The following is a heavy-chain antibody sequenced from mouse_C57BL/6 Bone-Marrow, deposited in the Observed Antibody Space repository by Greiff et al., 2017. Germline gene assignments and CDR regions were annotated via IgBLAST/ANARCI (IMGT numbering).Heavy chain of an antibody. CDR3: ARVDYGNYGAWFAY. CDR2: IYPSDSET. CDR1: GYTFTSYW. D-gene: IGHD2-1*01. V-gene: IGHV1-61*01. Sequence: VQLQQSGAELVRPGSSVKLSCKASGYTFTSYWMDWVKQRPGQGLEWIGNIYPSDSETHYNQKFKDKATLTVDKSSSTAYMQLSSLTSEDSAVYYCARVDYGNYGAWFAYWGQGTLVTGSA. J-gene: IGHJ3*01.